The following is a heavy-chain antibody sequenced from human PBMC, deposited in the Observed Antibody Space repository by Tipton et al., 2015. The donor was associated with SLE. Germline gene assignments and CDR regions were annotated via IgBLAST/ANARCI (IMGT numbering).Heavy chain of an antibody. CDR1: GFKFDDYA. Sequence: SLRLSCAASGFKFDDYAMHWVRQSPGKGLEWVSGISWNSGKIAYADSVEGRFTISRDNAENSLYLQMNSLRAEDTALYYCTKDIREGGRAFDLRGQGTKVTVSS. D-gene: IGHD3-10*01. V-gene: IGHV3-9*01. CDR2: ISWNSGKI. CDR3: TKDIREGGRAFDL. J-gene: IGHJ3*01.